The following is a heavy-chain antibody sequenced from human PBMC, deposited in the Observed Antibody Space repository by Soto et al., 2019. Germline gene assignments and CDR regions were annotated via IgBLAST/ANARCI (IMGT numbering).Heavy chain of an antibody. V-gene: IGHV3-21*01. CDR1: GFTFSSYS. D-gene: IGHD3-3*01. CDR3: ARGGVAEPYYYYYYMDV. J-gene: IGHJ6*03. CDR2: ISSSSSYI. Sequence: GGSLRLSCAASGFTFSSYSMNWVRQAPGKGLEWVSSISSSSSYIYYADSVKGRFTISRDNAKNSLYLQMNSLRAEDTAVYYRARGGVAEPYYYYYYMDVWGKGTTVTVSS.